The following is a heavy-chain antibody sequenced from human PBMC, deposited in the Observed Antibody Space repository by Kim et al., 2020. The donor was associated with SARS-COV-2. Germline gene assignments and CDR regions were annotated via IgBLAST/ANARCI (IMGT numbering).Heavy chain of an antibody. D-gene: IGHD3-3*01. CDR3: ARDKKAIFGSSGGMDV. V-gene: IGHV1-2*06. CDR1: GYTFTGYY. CDR2: INPNSGGT. Sequence: ASVKVSCKASGYTFTGYYMHWVRQAPGQGLEWMGRINPNSGGTNYAQKFQGRVTMTRDTSISTAYMELSRLRSDDTAVYYCARDKKAIFGSSGGMDVWGQGTTVTVSS. J-gene: IGHJ6*02.